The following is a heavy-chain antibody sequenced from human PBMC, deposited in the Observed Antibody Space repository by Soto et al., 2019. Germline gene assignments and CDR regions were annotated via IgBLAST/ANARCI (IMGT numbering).Heavy chain of an antibody. CDR3: ARHSSGYYSHFDY. Sequence: EVLLVESGGGLVQPGGSLRLSCAASGFTFSSYSMNWVRQAPGMGLEWVSYISRGSSTIYYADSVKGRFTISRDSAKNSLYLQMNSLRDEDTAVYYCARHSSGYYSHFDYWGQGTLVTVSS. V-gene: IGHV3-48*02. J-gene: IGHJ4*02. CDR2: ISRGSSTI. CDR1: GFTFSSYS. D-gene: IGHD3-22*01.